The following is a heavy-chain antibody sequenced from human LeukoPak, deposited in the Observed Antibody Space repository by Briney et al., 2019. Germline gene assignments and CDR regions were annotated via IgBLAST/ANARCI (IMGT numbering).Heavy chain of an antibody. CDR2: IYYSGST. CDR3: ARFSITLITPRAFDI. Sequence: ESLSLTCTGPGGSIGSYYWCWMRTTPAEGRKRIGYIYYSGSTNYSPSLKSRGTITVDTSKNKISLNLSSVTAADTAVYYCARFSITLITPRAFDIWGQGTMVTVSS. D-gene: IGHD3-22*01. V-gene: IGHV4-59*01. J-gene: IGHJ3*02. CDR1: GGSIGSYY.